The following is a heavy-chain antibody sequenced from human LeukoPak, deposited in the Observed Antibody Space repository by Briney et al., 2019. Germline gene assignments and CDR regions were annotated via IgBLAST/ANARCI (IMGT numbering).Heavy chain of an antibody. Sequence: ASVKVSCKASGYTFTSYGISWVRQAPGQGLEWMGWISAYNGNTNYAQKLQGRVTMTTDTSTSTAYMELRSLRSDDTAVYYCARGPTIAAAEDDAFDIWGRGTMVTVSS. CDR3: ARGPTIAAAEDDAFDI. D-gene: IGHD6-13*01. CDR1: GYTFTSYG. J-gene: IGHJ3*02. V-gene: IGHV1-18*01. CDR2: ISAYNGNT.